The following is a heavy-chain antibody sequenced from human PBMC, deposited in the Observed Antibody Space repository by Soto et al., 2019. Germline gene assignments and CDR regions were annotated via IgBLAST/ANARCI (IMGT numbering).Heavy chain of an antibody. V-gene: IGHV3-11*01. CDR1: GFTFSDYY. CDR2: ISSSGSTK. J-gene: IGHJ6*02. CDR3: ARERWGRGYFSYGRDV. D-gene: IGHD3-16*01. Sequence: QVQLVESGGGLVKPGGSLRLSCAASGFTFSDYYMRWIRQAPGKGLEWISHISSSGSTKYYADSVKGRFTISRDNAKNSLFLQMKSLRAEDTAGYYCARERWGRGYFSYGRDVWGQGTTVTVSS.